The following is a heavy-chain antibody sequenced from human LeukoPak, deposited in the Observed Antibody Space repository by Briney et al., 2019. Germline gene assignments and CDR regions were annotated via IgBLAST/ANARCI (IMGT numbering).Heavy chain of an antibody. J-gene: IGHJ4*02. CDR2: IWYDGSNK. Sequence: GGSLRLSCAASGFTFSSYGMHWVRQAPGKGLEWVAVIWYDGSNKYYADSVKGRFTISRDNSKNTLYLQMNSLRAEGTAVYYCARGRGSGSSTFDYWGQGTLVTVSS. CDR3: ARGRGSGSSTFDY. D-gene: IGHD3-10*01. V-gene: IGHV3-33*01. CDR1: GFTFSSYG.